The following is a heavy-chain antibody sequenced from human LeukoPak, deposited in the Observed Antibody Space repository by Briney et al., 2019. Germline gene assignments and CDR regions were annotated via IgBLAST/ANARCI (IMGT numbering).Heavy chain of an antibody. CDR3: AREISSAAGTFDY. CDR2: ISYDGSNK. CDR1: GFTFSSYA. Sequence: QSGGSLGLSCAASGFTFSSYAMHWVRQAPGKGLEWVAVISYDGSNKYYADSVKGRFTISRDNSKNTGYLQMNSLRSEDTAVYYCAREISSAAGTFDYWGQGTLVTVSS. D-gene: IGHD6-13*01. V-gene: IGHV3-30*04. J-gene: IGHJ4*02.